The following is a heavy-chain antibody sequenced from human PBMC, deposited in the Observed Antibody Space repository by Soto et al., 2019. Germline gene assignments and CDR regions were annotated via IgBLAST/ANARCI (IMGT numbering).Heavy chain of an antibody. J-gene: IGHJ4*02. Sequence: GESLKISCKGPEYSFNNYWISWVRQKPGKGLEWMGRIDPSDSYTKYSPSFQGHVTFSADKSITTAYLQLSSLKASDTAMYYCARLERSSGYYYLCDSWGQGTLVTI. D-gene: IGHD3-22*01. CDR3: ARLERSSGYYYLCDS. CDR2: IDPSDSYT. CDR1: EYSFNNYW. V-gene: IGHV5-10-1*01.